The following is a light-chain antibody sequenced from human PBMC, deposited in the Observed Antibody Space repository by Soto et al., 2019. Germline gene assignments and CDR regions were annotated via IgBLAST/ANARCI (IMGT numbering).Light chain of an antibody. CDR1: QSISSY. J-gene: IGKJ2*01. V-gene: IGKV1-39*01. CDR2: AAS. Sequence: DIQMTQSPSSLSASVGDGVTITCRASQSISSYLNWYQQKPGKAPKLLIYAASSLQSGVPSRFSGSGSGTEFTLTISSLQPEDFATYYCQQSYSTLMYTFGQGTKLEIK. CDR3: QQSYSTLMYT.